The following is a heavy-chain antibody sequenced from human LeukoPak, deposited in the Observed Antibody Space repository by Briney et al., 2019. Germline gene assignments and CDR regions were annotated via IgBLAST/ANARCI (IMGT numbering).Heavy chain of an antibody. CDR3: ARVSYYDSSGYDFYGMDV. V-gene: IGHV3-23*01. J-gene: IGHJ6*02. Sequence: SGGSAYSAASVTGRFTISRDNSKNTLYLQMNSLRAEDTAVYYCARVSYYDSSGYDFYGMDVWGQGTTVTVPS. CDR2: SGGSA. D-gene: IGHD3-22*01.